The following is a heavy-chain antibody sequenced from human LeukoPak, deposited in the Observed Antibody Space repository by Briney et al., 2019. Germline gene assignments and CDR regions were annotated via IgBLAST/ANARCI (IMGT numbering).Heavy chain of an antibody. J-gene: IGHJ3*02. V-gene: IGHV1-2*06. D-gene: IGHD1-26*01. CDR1: GYTFTAYY. Sequence: GASVKVSCKASGYTFTAYYLHWVRQAPGQGLEWMGRFNPNSGGTSYAQRFQGRVTMTRDTSITTAYMELSRLTSDDTAVYYCARDRNSGSYSDAFNIWGQGTMVTVSS. CDR3: ARDRNSGSYSDAFNI. CDR2: FNPNSGGT.